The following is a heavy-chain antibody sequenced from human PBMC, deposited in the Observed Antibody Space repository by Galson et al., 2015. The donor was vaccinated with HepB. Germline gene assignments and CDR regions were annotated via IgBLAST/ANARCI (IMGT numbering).Heavy chain of an antibody. CDR2: FYYTGTT. J-gene: IGHJ6*02. Sequence: ETLSLTCRVSGDSISSRNYYWGWIRQSPGKGLEWIGSFYYTGTTYYIPSPKSRVTISADTSKNQVSLTLASVTAADTALYYCARHNGDNFHYAMDVWGQGTTVTVSS. V-gene: IGHV4-39*01. CDR1: GDSISSRNYY. D-gene: IGHD4/OR15-4a*01. CDR3: ARHNGDNFHYAMDV.